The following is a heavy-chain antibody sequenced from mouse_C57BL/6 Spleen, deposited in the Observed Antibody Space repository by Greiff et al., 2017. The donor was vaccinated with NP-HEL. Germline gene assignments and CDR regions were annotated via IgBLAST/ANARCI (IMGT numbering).Heavy chain of an antibody. CDR2: IDPSDSET. CDR3: ARKGMDY. V-gene: IGHV1-52*01. Sequence: QVQLKQPGAELVRPGSSVKLSCKASGYAFTSYWMHWVKQRPIQGLEWIGNIDPSDSETNYNQKFKDKATLTVDKSSSTAYMQLSSLTSEDSAVYYCARKGMDYWGQGTSVTVSS. J-gene: IGHJ4*01. CDR1: GYAFTSYW.